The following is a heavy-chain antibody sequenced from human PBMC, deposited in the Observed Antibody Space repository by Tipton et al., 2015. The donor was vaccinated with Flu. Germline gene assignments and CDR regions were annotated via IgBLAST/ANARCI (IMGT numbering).Heavy chain of an antibody. CDR2: ITGGDGTT. Sequence: SLRLSCAASGLAFSNYAMTWVRQVPGKGLKWVSSITGGDGTTHYADSVQGRFTISRDNSKNTLYLQLNSLRAEDTAVYYCARGSPLNTTGNYFLYYFECWGLGTPVTVAS. J-gene: IGHJ4*02. D-gene: IGHD2/OR15-2a*01. CDR1: GLAFSNYA. CDR3: ARGSPLNTTGNYFLYYFEC. V-gene: IGHV3-23*01.